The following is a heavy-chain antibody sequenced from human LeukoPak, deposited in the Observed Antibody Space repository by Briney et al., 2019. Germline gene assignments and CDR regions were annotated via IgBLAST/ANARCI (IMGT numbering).Heavy chain of an antibody. CDR3: ARGPDTAMVFDH. V-gene: IGHV4-59*01. CDR2: IYYSGST. J-gene: IGHJ4*02. Sequence: PSETLSLTCAVSGGSLSSYYWSWIRQPPGKGLEWIGYIYYSGSTNYNPSLKSRVTISVDTSKNQFSLNLSSVTAADTAVYYCARGPDTAMVFDHWGQGTLVTVSS. CDR1: GGSLSSYY. D-gene: IGHD5-18*01.